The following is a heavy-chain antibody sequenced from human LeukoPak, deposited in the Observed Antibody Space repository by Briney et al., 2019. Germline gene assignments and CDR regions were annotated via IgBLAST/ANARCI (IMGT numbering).Heavy chain of an antibody. J-gene: IGHJ4*02. CDR1: GFTFSSYS. V-gene: IGHV3-48*02. Sequence: GGSLRLSCAASGFTFSSYSMNWVRQAPGKGLEWVSYISYSSSTIYYADSVKGRFTISRDNAKNSLYLQMNSLRDEDTAVYYCARDERAGSGWYFVYWGQGTLVTVPS. CDR2: ISYSSSTI. D-gene: IGHD6-19*01. CDR3: ARDERAGSGWYFVY.